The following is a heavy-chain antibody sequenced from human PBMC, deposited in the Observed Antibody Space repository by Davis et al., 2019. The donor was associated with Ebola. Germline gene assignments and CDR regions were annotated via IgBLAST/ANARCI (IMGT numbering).Heavy chain of an antibody. J-gene: IGHJ4*02. CDR3: ATPSQYYYDSSGYYMRYDY. CDR1: GGSISSSSYY. CDR2: IYYSGST. V-gene: IGHV4-39*01. D-gene: IGHD3-22*01. Sequence: SETLSLTCTVSGGSISSSSYYWGWIRQPPGKGLEWIGSIYYSGSTYYTPSLKSRVTISVDTSKNQFSLKLSSVTAADTAVYYCATPSQYYYDSSGYYMRYDYWGQGTLVTVSS.